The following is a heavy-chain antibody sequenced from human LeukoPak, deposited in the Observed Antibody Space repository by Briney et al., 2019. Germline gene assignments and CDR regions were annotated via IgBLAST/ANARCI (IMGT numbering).Heavy chain of an antibody. D-gene: IGHD2-8*02. V-gene: IGHV3-7*05. Sequence: PGGSLRLSCAASGFTFSSHWMTWVRQAPGKGLEWVANINQDGSEENYVDSLMGRFSISRDNTKKSLYLRMNSLRADDTAVYYCARDATPDGVILDYWGQGALVTVSS. CDR2: INQDGSEE. J-gene: IGHJ4*02. CDR3: ARDATPDGVILDY. CDR1: GFTFSSHW.